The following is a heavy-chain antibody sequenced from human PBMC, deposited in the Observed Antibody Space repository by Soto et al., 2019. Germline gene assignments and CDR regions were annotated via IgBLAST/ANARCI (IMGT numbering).Heavy chain of an antibody. V-gene: IGHV4-31*01. D-gene: IGHD6-19*01. J-gene: IGHJ4*02. CDR1: GGSISSGGYY. CDR3: ARMRVAGHVDY. CDR2: IYYSGST. Sequence: LQESGPGLVKPSQTLSLTCTVSGGSISSGGYYXSWIRQHPGKGLEWIGYIYYSGSTYYNPXXXXXXXXXXXXXXXXXXXXXXXVTAADTAVYYCARMRVAGHVDYWGQGTLVTVSS.